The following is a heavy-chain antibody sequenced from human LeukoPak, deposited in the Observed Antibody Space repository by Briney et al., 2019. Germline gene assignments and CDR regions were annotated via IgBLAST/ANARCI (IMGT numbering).Heavy chain of an antibody. CDR1: GGTFSSYA. D-gene: IGHD3-10*01. V-gene: IGHV1-69*06. Sequence: SVKVSCKASGGTFSSYAISWVRQAPGQGLEWMGGIIPIFGTANYAQKFQGRVTITADKSTSTAYMELSSLRSEDTAVYYCAREGAEVAVISPYYYGPGSYHNWFDPWGQGTLVTVSS. CDR2: IIPIFGTA. J-gene: IGHJ5*02. CDR3: AREGAEVAVISPYYYGPGSYHNWFDP.